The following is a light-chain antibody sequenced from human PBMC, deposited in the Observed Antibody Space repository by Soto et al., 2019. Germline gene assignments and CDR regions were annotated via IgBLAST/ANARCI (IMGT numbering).Light chain of an antibody. CDR3: ATWDDSLNGVV. CDR2: GTD. Sequence: QSVLAQPPSASGTPGQRVTISCSGSRSNIGSTTVNWYQQLPGTAPKVVIYGTDQRPSGVPDRFSGSKSDTSASLAISGLQSEDEAVYYCATWDDSLNGVVFGGGTQLTVL. CDR1: RSNIGSTT. V-gene: IGLV1-44*01. J-gene: IGLJ2*01.